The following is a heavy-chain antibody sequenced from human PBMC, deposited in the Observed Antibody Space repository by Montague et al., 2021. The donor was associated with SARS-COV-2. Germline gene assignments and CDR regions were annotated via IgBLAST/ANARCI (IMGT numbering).Heavy chain of an antibody. J-gene: IGHJ5*02. Sequence: SLSLSFSASGFPFSIWSMSWVRQAPGKGLEWVSTITDSGGSTYYADSVRGRFTISRDNSKNTLYLQMNSLRAEDTAVYYCAKQNGDFQNWIDPWGQGTLVTVSS. CDR1: GFPFSIWS. V-gene: IGHV3-23*01. D-gene: IGHD4-17*01. CDR3: AKQNGDFQNWIDP. CDR2: ITDSGGST.